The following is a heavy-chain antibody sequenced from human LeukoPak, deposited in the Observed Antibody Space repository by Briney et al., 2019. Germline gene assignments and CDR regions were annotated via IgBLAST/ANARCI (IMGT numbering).Heavy chain of an antibody. D-gene: IGHD4-17*01. CDR1: GGSISSSSYY. Sequence: PSETLSLTCTVSGGSISSSSYYWGWIRQPPGKGLEWIGSIYYSGSTYYNPSLKSRVTISVDTSKNQFSLKLSSVTAADTAVYYCASIFSGDYGDYGERWVVDYWGQGTLVTVSS. CDR2: IYYSGST. CDR3: ASIFSGDYGDYGERWVVDY. V-gene: IGHV4-39*01. J-gene: IGHJ4*02.